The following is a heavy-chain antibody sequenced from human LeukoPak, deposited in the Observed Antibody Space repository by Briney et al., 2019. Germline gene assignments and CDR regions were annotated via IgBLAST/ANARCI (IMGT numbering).Heavy chain of an antibody. CDR2: IKSKTDGGTT. V-gene: IGHV3-15*01. Sequence: GDSLRLSCAVSGFTFNNAWMNWVRQAPGKGLEWVGRIKSKTDGGTTDYAAPVKGRFTISRDDSKNTLYLQMNSLKTEDTAVYYCTTDHQTTVSPYYYYYYMDVWGKGTTVTVSS. CDR1: GFTFNNAW. D-gene: IGHD4-11*01. CDR3: TTDHQTTVSPYYYYYYMDV. J-gene: IGHJ6*03.